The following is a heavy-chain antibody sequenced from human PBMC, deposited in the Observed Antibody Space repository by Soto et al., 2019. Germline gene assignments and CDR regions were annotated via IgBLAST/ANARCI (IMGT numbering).Heavy chain of an antibody. D-gene: IGHD3-3*01. CDR3: ARMGITIFGVITGDAFDI. CDR2: MNPNSGNT. V-gene: IGHV1-8*01. Sequence: ASVKVSCKASGYTFTSYDINWVRQATGQGLEWMGWMNPNSGNTGYAQKFQGRVTMTRDTSITTTYMELSSLRSEDTAVYYCARMGITIFGVITGDAFDIWGQGTMVTVS. J-gene: IGHJ3*02. CDR1: GYTFTSYD.